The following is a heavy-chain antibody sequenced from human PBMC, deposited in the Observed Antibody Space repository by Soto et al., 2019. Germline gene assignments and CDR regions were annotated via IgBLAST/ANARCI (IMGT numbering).Heavy chain of an antibody. Sequence: GGSLRLSCAASGFTFSSYAMHWVRQAPGKGLEYVSAISSNGGSTYYANSVKGRFTISRDNSKNTLYLQMGSLRAEDMAVYYCARDSRAAAGICDYWGQGTLVTVSS. J-gene: IGHJ4*02. V-gene: IGHV3-64*01. D-gene: IGHD6-13*01. CDR1: GFTFSSYA. CDR3: ARDSRAAAGICDY. CDR2: ISSNGGST.